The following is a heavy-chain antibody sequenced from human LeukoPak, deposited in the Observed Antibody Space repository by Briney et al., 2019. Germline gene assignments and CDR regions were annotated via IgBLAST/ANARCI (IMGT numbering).Heavy chain of an antibody. J-gene: IGHJ4*02. V-gene: IGHV4-59*08. CDR1: GDSISSYH. Sequence: SETLSLTCTVSGDSISSYHWTWIRQSPGRGLEWLGYIYYSGSTNYNPSLKSRVTISLDTTNTQISLKLPSVTAADTAIDYCATYSRHCSGDPSYSIDYWGQGTLVTVSS. D-gene: IGHD2-15*01. CDR2: IYYSGST. CDR3: ATYSRHCSGDPSYSIDY.